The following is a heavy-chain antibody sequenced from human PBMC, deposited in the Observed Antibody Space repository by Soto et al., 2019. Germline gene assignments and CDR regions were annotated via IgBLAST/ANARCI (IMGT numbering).Heavy chain of an antibody. CDR2: INPANGNT. J-gene: IGHJ4*02. CDR3: TRSAIRPYAGLIGPFDY. CDR1: GYTFTAYA. V-gene: IGHV1-3*05. Sequence: QVQLAQSGAEERKPGASVKVSCEATGYTFTAYAMHWVGQAPGQRLEWMGWINPANGNTKYSQKFQGRLTITSDTSANTVSRDLNSLTSETTAMYYCTRSAIRPYAGLIGPFDYWGQGNLVTVSS. D-gene: IGHD3-16*02.